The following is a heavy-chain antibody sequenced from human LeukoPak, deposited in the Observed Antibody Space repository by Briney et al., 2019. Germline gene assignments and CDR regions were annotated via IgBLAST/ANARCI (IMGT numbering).Heavy chain of an antibody. D-gene: IGHD2-21*01. CDR1: DDSIRSDSW. J-gene: IGHJ4*02. Sequence: SETLSLTCVDSDDSIRSDSWWNWVRQRPGKGLECIGEIFHNGSPNYNPSLKSRVTMSVDKSTNQFSLRLSSVTAADTAKYYCARRPLFLPLDKWGQGALVTV. CDR3: ARRPLFLPLDK. CDR2: IFHNGSP. V-gene: IGHV4/OR15-8*01.